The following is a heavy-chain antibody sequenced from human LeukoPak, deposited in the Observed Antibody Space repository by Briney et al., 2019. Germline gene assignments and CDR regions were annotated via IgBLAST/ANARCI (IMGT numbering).Heavy chain of an antibody. CDR2: INAGNGNT. CDR3: ARDSGPSAFDI. CDR1: GYTFTSYA. V-gene: IGHV1-3*03. J-gene: IGHJ3*02. Sequence: ASVKVSCKASGYTFTSYAMHWVRHAPGQRLEWMGWINAGNGNTKYSQEFQGRVTITRDTSASIAYMELSSLRSEDMAVYYCARDSGPSAFDIWGQGTMVTVSS. D-gene: IGHD3-10*01.